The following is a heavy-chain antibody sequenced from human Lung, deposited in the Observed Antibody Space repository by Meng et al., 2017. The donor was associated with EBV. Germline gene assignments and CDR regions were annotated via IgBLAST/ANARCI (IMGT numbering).Heavy chain of an antibody. D-gene: IGHD6-19*01. V-gene: IGHV1-2*06. Sequence: VKLWQSGGGVKKPGASVKVSCTASGYTFTAYNIYWVRQAPGQGPEWMGRINPGSGGAIYSQKFQGRVTLTRDTSTTYMELTSLTSDDTAVYYCARELALSYSSGPLDYWGQGTLVTVSS. CDR2: INPGSGGA. CDR3: ARELALSYSSGPLDY. J-gene: IGHJ4*02. CDR1: GYTFTAYN.